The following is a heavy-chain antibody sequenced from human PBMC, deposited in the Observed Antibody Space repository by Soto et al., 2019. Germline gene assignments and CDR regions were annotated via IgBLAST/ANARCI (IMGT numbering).Heavy chain of an antibody. CDR1: GYSFTIYW. Sequence: PGEALKISSKGSGYSFTIYWIGLVRQMHGKVLEWMGIIYPGDSDGRYSPSFQGQVTISADKSISTAYLQWSRLKASDNAMYYSARLHLGGPEMAAFDYCGQGTQVTVYS. CDR2: IYPGDSDG. J-gene: IGHJ4*02. D-gene: IGHD3-16*01. V-gene: IGHV5-51*01. CDR3: ARLHLGGPEMAAFDY.